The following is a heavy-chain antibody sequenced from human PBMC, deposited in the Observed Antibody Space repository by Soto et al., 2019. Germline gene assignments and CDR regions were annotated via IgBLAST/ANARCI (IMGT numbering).Heavy chain of an antibody. V-gene: IGHV4-30-2*01. J-gene: IGHJ4*02. D-gene: IGHD3-10*01. Sequence: SETLSLTCAVSGGSISSGGYSWSWIRQPPGKGLEWIGYIDHSGSTYYNPSLKSRVTISVDRSKNQFSLKLSSVTAADTAVYYCARGPMVRGVVNFDYWGQGTLVTVSS. CDR3: ARGPMVRGVVNFDY. CDR2: IDHSGST. CDR1: GGSISSGGYS.